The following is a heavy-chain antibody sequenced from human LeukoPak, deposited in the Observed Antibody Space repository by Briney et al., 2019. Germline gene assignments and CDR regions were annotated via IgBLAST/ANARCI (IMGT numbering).Heavy chain of an antibody. CDR1: GGSFSGYY. V-gene: IGHV4-34*01. CDR2: INHSGST. CDR3: ARWGSYGSGSYYNVRFDP. Sequence: PSETLSLTCAVYGGSFSGYYWSWIRQPPGKGLEWIGEINHSGSTNYNPSLKSRVTISVDTSKNQFSLKLSSVTAADTAVYYCARWGSYGSGSYYNVRFDPWGQGTLVTVSS. D-gene: IGHD3-10*01. J-gene: IGHJ5*02.